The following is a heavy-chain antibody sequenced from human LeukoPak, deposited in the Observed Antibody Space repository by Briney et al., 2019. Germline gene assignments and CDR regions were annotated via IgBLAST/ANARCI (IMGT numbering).Heavy chain of an antibody. J-gene: IGHJ3*02. CDR3: ARGDSSGYHDAFDI. CDR2: ISYDGSNK. D-gene: IGHD3-22*01. CDR1: GFTFSSYA. Sequence: GRSLRLSCAASGFTFSSYAMHWVRQAPGKGLEWVAVISYDGSNKYYADSVKGRFTISRDNSKSTLYLQMNSLRAEDTAVYYCARGDSSGYHDAFDIWGQGTMVTVSS. V-gene: IGHV3-30-3*01.